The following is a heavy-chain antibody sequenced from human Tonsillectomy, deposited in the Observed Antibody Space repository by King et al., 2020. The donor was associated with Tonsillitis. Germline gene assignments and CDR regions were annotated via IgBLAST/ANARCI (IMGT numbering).Heavy chain of an antibody. D-gene: IGHD6-19*01. CDR1: GYSISSGYY. J-gene: IGHJ4*02. V-gene: IGHV4-38-2*02. Sequence: VQLQESGPGLVKPSETLSLTCTVSGYSISSGYYWGWIRQPPGKGLEWIGSIYHSGSTYYNPSLKSRLTISVDTSKNQFSLKLSSVTAADTAVYYCASGYRSVYYFDYWGQGTLVTVSS. CDR3: ASGYRSVYYFDY. CDR2: IYHSGST.